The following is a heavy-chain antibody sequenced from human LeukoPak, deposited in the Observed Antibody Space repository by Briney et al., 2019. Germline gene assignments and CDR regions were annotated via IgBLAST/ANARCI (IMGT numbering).Heavy chain of an antibody. CDR1: GFTFSSYW. CDR2: INSDGTST. CDR3: ASAIGSIWYEFDY. Sequence: GSLRLSCAASGFTFSSYWMHWVRQVPGKGLVWVSRINSDGTSTTYAGSVKGRFTISRDNAKNTLYLQMNSLRADDTAVYYCASAIGSIWYEFDYWGQGTLVTVSS. D-gene: IGHD6-13*01. J-gene: IGHJ4*02. V-gene: IGHV3-74*01.